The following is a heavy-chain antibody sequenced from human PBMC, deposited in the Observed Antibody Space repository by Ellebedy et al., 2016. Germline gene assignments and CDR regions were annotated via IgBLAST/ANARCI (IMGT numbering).Heavy chain of an antibody. CDR1: GFTFSSYA. D-gene: IGHD4-17*01. J-gene: IGHJ1*01. CDR3: ARDYGDYGYFQH. Sequence: GESLKISCAASGFTFSSYAMHWVRQAPGKGLEWVAVISYDGSNKYYADSVKGRFTISRDNSKNTLYLQMNSLRAEDTAVYYCARDYGDYGYFQHWGQGTLVTVSS. V-gene: IGHV3-30-3*01. CDR2: ISYDGSNK.